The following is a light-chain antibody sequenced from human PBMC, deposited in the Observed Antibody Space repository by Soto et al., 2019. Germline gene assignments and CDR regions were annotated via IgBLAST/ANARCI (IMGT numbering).Light chain of an antibody. V-gene: IGLV4-69*01. CDR1: SGHSSYA. CDR3: QTWGTGIRV. CDR2: LNSDGSH. J-gene: IGLJ2*01. Sequence: QPVLTQSPSASASLRASVKLTCTLSSGHSSYAIAWHQQQPEKGPRYLMKLNSDGSHSKGDGIPDRFSGSSSGAERYLIISGLQSEDEADYYCQTWGTGIRVFGGGTKLTVL.